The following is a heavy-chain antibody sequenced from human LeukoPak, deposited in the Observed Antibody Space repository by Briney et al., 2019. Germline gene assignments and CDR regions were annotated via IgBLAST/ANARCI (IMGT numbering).Heavy chain of an antibody. CDR1: GYTFTSYA. CDR3: ARGAHIAAAGTSFDP. J-gene: IGHJ5*02. Sequence: GSVKVSCKASGYTFTSYAMHWVRQAPGQRLEWMGWINAGNGNTKYSQKFQGRVTITRDTSASTAYMELSSLRSEDTAVYYCARGAHIAAAGTSFDPWGQGTLVTVSS. D-gene: IGHD6-13*01. V-gene: IGHV1-3*01. CDR2: INAGNGNT.